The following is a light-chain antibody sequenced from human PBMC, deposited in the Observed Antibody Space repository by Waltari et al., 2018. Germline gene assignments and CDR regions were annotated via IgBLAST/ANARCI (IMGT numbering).Light chain of an antibody. V-gene: IGKV3-11*01. CDR1: QSVETY. J-gene: IGKJ3*01. Sequence: EVVLTQSPATLSLSPGERATLSCRASQSVETYLAWYQHKPGQAPRLLIYGASNRATGIPARFSGSGSGTDFTLTISSLEPEDFAIYYCQQRSNWGFTFGPGTKVDI. CDR2: GAS. CDR3: QQRSNWGFT.